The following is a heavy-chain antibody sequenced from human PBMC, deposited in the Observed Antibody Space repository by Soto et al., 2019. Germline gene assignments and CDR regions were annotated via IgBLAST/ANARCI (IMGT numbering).Heavy chain of an antibody. V-gene: IGHV1-24*01. D-gene: IGHD2-2*01. Sequence: ASVKVSCKVSGYTLTELSMHWVRQAPGKGLEWMGGFDPEDGETIYAQKFQGRVTMTEDTSTDTAYMELSSLRSEDTAVYFCATTLCSSTSCYADYFDYWSQGTLVTVSS. CDR2: FDPEDGET. CDR1: GYTLTELS. CDR3: ATTLCSSTSCYADYFDY. J-gene: IGHJ4*02.